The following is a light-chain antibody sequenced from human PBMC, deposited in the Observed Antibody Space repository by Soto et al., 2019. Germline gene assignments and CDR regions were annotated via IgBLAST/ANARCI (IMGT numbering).Light chain of an antibody. CDR1: QSIRNY. V-gene: IGKV1-9*01. CDR2: IAS. Sequence: IQGTQCASSLSASVCARVPITCRASQSIRNYLAWYQQKQGRAPKLLIYIASTLQSGVPSRFSGSCSGTEFTLTITSLQPEDFEAYYCQQVNSYPITFGQGTRLENK. J-gene: IGKJ5*01. CDR3: QQVNSYPIT.